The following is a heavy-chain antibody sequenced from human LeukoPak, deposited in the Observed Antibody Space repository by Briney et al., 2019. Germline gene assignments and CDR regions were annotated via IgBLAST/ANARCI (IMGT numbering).Heavy chain of an antibody. CDR2: ISDSGGST. CDR3: AKRVEYSSPGGYFDY. Sequence: GGSLRLSCAASGFPFSSYAMSWVRQAPGKGLEWVSAISDSGGSTFYADSVKGRFTISRDNSRNTLYLHMDSLRVEDTAVYYCAKRVEYSSPGGYFDYWGQGTLVTVSS. CDR1: GFPFSSYA. J-gene: IGHJ4*02. V-gene: IGHV3-23*01. D-gene: IGHD2/OR15-2a*01.